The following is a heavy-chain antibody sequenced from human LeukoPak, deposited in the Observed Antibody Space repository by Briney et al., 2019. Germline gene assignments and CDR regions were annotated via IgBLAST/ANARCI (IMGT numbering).Heavy chain of an antibody. CDR2: IIPILGIA. J-gene: IGHJ4*02. CDR1: GGTFSSYA. Sequence: SVKVSCKASGGTFSSYAISWVRQAPGQGLEWMGRIIPILGIANYAQKFQGRVTITADKSTSTAYMELSSLRSEDTAVYYCARDRALSWRGSGSYWGQGTLVTVSS. D-gene: IGHD3-10*01. CDR3: ARDRALSWRGSGSY. V-gene: IGHV1-69*04.